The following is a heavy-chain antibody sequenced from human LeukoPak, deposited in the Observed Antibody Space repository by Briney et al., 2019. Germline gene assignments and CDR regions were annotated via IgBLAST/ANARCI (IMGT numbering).Heavy chain of an antibody. CDR2: ISWNSGSI. CDR3: VREKWPGDV. D-gene: IGHD5-12*01. J-gene: IGHJ6*02. CDR1: GFTFDDYA. Sequence: GGSLRLSCAASGFTFDDYAMHWVRQAPGKGLEWVSGISWNSGSIGYADSVKGRFTISRDNAKNSLYLQMNSLRAEDTAVYYCVREKWPGDVWGQGTTVTVSS. V-gene: IGHV3-9*01.